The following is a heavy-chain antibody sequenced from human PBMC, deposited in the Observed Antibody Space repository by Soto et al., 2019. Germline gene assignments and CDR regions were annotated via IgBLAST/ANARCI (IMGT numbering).Heavy chain of an antibody. CDR2: IDWDDDK. D-gene: IGHD2-15*01. CDR3: ARIRQRSGDYYYYGMDV. J-gene: IGHJ6*02. V-gene: IGHV2-70*11. CDR1: GFSLSTSGMC. Sequence: ESGPTLVNPTQTLTLTCTFSGFSLSTSGMCVSWIRQPPGKALEWLARIDWDDDKYYSTSLKTRLTISKDTSKNQVVLTMTNMDPVDTATYYCARIRQRSGDYYYYGMDVWGQGTTVTVSS.